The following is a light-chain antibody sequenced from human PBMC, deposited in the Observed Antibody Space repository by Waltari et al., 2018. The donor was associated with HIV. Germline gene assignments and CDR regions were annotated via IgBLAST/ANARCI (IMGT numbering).Light chain of an antibody. Sequence: NFMLTQPHSVSESPGKTVTISCTRSSGSIASNYVQWYQQRPGSSPSTVIYEDNQRPSGVPDRFSGSIDSSSNSGSLTNAGLKTEDEADDYCQSYDSTYLYVFGTVTKVTVL. CDR1: SGSIASNY. V-gene: IGLV6-57*01. J-gene: IGLJ1*01. CDR2: EDN. CDR3: QSYDSTYLYV.